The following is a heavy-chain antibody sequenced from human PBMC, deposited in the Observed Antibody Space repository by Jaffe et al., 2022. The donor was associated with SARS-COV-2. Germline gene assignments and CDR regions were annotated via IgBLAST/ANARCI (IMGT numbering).Heavy chain of an antibody. Sequence: QVQLQESGPGLVKPSGTLSLTCAVSGGSISSSNWWSWVRQPPGKGLEWIGEIYHSGSTNYNPSLKSRVTISVDKSKNQFSLKLSSVTAADTAVYYCARANYDFWSGYYLGTGNNWFDPWGQGTLVTVSS. CDR3: ARANYDFWSGYYLGTGNNWFDP. CDR2: IYHSGST. CDR1: GGSISSSNW. J-gene: IGHJ5*02. V-gene: IGHV4-4*02. D-gene: IGHD3-3*01.